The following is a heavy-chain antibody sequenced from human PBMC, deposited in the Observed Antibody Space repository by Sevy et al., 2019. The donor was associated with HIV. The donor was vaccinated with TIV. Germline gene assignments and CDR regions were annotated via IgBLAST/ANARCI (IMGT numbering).Heavy chain of an antibody. CDR1: GFIFTTYE. V-gene: IGHV3-48*03. Sequence: GGSLRLSCTASGFIFTTYEMNWVRQPPGKGLEWVSYITSSGSTIYYADSVKGRFTISRDNVKNSLYLQMSNLRAEDTAVYYCARARDYYDSSGPYYFDYWGQGTLVTVSS. CDR3: ARARDYYDSSGPYYFDY. CDR2: ITSSGSTI. D-gene: IGHD3-22*01. J-gene: IGHJ4*02.